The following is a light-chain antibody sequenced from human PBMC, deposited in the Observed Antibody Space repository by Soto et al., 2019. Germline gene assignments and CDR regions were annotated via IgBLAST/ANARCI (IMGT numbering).Light chain of an antibody. V-gene: IGKV2-28*01. CDR3: MQALQTPLT. CDR1: QSLLHSNGYNY. Sequence: DIVRTQSPLSLPVTPGGPASISCRSSQSLLHSNGYNYLDWYLQKPGQSPQVLIYMGSIRASGVPDRFSGSGSGTDFTLKISRVEAEDVGIYYCMQALQTPLTFGGGTKVEIK. J-gene: IGKJ4*01. CDR2: MGS.